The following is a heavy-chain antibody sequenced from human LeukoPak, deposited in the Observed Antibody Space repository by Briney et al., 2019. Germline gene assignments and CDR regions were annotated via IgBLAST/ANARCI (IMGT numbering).Heavy chain of an antibody. V-gene: IGHV3-23*01. CDR3: ANLGMRYFDWAHFDY. Sequence: PGGSLRLSCAASGFTFSSYAMSWVRQAPGKGLEWVSAISGSGGSTYYADSVKGRFTISRDNSKNTVYLQMNSLRAEDTAVYYCANLGMRYFDWAHFDYWGQGTLVTVSS. D-gene: IGHD3-9*01. J-gene: IGHJ4*02. CDR1: GFTFSSYA. CDR2: ISGSGGST.